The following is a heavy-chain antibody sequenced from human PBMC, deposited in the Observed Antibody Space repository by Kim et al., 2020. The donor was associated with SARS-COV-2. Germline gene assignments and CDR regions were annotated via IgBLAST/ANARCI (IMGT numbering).Heavy chain of an antibody. CDR3: ARGHGSGWYSYYYDYYMDV. V-gene: IGHV7-4-1*02. D-gene: IGHD6-19*01. J-gene: IGHJ6*03. CDR1: GYTFTSYA. CDR2: INTNTGNP. Sequence: ASVKVSCKASGYTFTSYAMNWVRQAPGQGLEWMGWINTNTGNPTYAQGFTGRFAFSLDTSASTAYLQISSLKAEDTAVYYCARGHGSGWYSYYYDYYMDVWGKGTTVTVSS.